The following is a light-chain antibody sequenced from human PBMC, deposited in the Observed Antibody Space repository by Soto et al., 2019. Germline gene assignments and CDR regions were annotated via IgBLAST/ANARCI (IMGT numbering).Light chain of an antibody. CDR3: QQTYRMPDT. CDR1: QNIVTY. V-gene: IGKV1-39*01. J-gene: IGKJ2*01. CDR2: AVS. Sequence: DIQMTQSPSSLSASVGDRVTITCRASQNIVTYLNWYQQIQGKAAKLLISAVSTLQSGVPSRFSGSGSATDLSLTIRGVQPEDVATYCCQQTYRMPDTFGRGTKLE.